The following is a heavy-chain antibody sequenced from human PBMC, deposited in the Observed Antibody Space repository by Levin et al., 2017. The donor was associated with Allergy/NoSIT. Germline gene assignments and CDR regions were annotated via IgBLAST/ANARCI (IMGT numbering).Heavy chain of an antibody. D-gene: IGHD4-17*01. CDR2: ISYDGSNK. CDR3: ARDLYGDYGPMMKRGPIMGAFDI. Sequence: GGSLRLSCAASGFTFSSYAMHWVRQAPGKGLEWVAVISYDGSNKYYADSVKGRFTISRDNSKNTLYLQMNSLRAEDTAVYYCARDLYGDYGPMMKRGPIMGAFDIWGQGTMVTVSS. CDR1: GFTFSSYA. V-gene: IGHV3-30-3*01. J-gene: IGHJ3*02.